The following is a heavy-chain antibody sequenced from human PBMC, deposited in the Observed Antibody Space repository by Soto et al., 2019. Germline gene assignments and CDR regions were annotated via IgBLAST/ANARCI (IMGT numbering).Heavy chain of an antibody. D-gene: IGHD2-2*01. V-gene: IGHV4-4*02. J-gene: IGHJ4*02. Sequence: QVQLQESGPGLVKPSGTLSLTCAVSGGSIRSSNWWSWVRQPPVKGLEWIGDTYHSAITNYNPALMSGVAISVDKSKNQLSLRLSSVAAADTALYYCARVRECNSNSCYIGFDYWGQGTLVTVSS. CDR2: TYHSAIT. CDR3: ARVRECNSNSCYIGFDY. CDR1: GGSIRSSNW.